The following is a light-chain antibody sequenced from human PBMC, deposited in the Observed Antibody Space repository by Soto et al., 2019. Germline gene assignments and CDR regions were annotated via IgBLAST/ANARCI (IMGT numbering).Light chain of an antibody. CDR1: QSISGS. Sequence: DIQMTQSPSTLSASVGDRVTITCRASQSISGSLAWYQQKPGKAPKLLIYEASNLKSGVPSRFSGSGSGTEYHLTIRSLQPDDSARYYCQQYNGYWTFGQGTRVEIK. CDR2: EAS. CDR3: QQYNGYWT. J-gene: IGKJ1*01. V-gene: IGKV1-5*03.